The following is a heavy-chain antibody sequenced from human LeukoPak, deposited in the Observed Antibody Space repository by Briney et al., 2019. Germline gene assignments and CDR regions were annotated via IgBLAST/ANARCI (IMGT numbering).Heavy chain of an antibody. D-gene: IGHD2-15*01. Sequence: SVKVSCKASGGTFSSYAISWVRQAPGQGLEWMGGIIPIFGTANYAQKFQGRVTITAGESTSTAYMELSSLRSEDTAVYYCARGEEYCSGGSCRLFDYWGQGTLVTVSS. CDR1: GGTFSSYA. CDR3: ARGEEYCSGGSCRLFDY. CDR2: IIPIFGTA. V-gene: IGHV1-69*01. J-gene: IGHJ4*02.